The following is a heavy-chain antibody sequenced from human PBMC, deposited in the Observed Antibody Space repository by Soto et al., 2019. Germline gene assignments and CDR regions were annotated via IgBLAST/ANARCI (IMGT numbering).Heavy chain of an antibody. J-gene: IGHJ4*02. V-gene: IGHV4-31*03. CDR2: IYYSGST. CDR3: AVQVPAAIGVDY. Sequence: QVQLQESGPGLVKPSQTLSLTCTVSGGSISSGGYYWSWIRQQPGKGLEWIGYIYYSGSTYYNPSLKSRVTISVDTSKNQFSLKLSSVTAADTAVYYCAVQVPAAIGVDYWGQGTLVTVSS. CDR1: GGSISSGGYY. D-gene: IGHD2-2*02.